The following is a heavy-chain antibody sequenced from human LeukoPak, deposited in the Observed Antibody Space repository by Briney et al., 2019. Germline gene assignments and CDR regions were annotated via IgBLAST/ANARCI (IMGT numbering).Heavy chain of an antibody. CDR3: ARPGGPNTAMVCFDY. CDR1: GGSISSSSYY. D-gene: IGHD5-18*01. J-gene: IGHJ4*02. Sequence: PSETLSLTCTVSGGSISSSSYYWGWIRQPPGKGLEWIGSIYYNGSTYYNPSLKSRVTISVDTSKNQFSLKLSSVTAADTAVYYCARPGGPNTAMVCFDYWGQGTLVTVSS. V-gene: IGHV4-39*07. CDR2: IYYNGST.